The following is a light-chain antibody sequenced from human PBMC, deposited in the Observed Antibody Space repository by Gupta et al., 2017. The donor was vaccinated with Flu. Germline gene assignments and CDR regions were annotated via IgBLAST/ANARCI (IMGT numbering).Light chain of an antibody. CDR2: TAS. J-gene: IGKJ4*01. CDR3: QQSYSTPVT. V-gene: IGKV1-39*01. Sequence: DIQMTQSPSSLSASVGDRVTITCRASQSITNYLNWYQQKPGKAPNLLIYTASSLQSGVPPRFSGSGSGTDFTLTISSLQPEDFATYFCQQSYSTPVTFGGGTKVEIK. CDR1: QSITNY.